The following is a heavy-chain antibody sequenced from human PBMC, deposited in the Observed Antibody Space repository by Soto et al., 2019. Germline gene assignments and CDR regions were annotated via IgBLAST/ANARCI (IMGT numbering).Heavy chain of an antibody. V-gene: IGHV3-21*01. Sequence: GGSLRLSCAASGFTFSSYSMNWVRQAPGKGLEWVSSISSSSSYIYYADSVKGRFTISRDNAKNSLYLQMNSLRAEDTAVYYCARDGGRGMDYDILTGYYTVGYYYYGMDVWGQGTTVTVSS. J-gene: IGHJ6*02. CDR1: GFTFSSYS. CDR3: ARDGGRGMDYDILTGYYTVGYYYYGMDV. D-gene: IGHD3-9*01. CDR2: ISSSSSYI.